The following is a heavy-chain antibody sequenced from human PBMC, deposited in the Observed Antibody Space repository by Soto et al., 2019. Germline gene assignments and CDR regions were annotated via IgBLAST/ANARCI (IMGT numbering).Heavy chain of an antibody. J-gene: IGHJ6*02. CDR3: ARGGPDHYQYGMDV. D-gene: IGHD3-10*01. CDR2: MNGAASST. CDR1: GFPLIYA. V-gene: IGHV3-23*01. Sequence: XVCLRLACAASGFPLIYAISWFRQPPGKRLEWVSSMNGAASSTSYADSAKDRFTMFRDNSKNTLFLEMNNLRAEDTAVYYCARGGPDHYQYGMDVSGQGTTVTV.